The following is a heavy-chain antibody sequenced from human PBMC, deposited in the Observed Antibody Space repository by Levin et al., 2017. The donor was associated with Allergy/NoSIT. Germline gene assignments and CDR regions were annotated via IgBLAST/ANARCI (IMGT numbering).Heavy chain of an antibody. Sequence: PGGSLRLSCATSGFVFSSYNINWVRQAPGKGLDWVSAIATTNKVYYADSVKGRFSISRDNARNSVYLQISSLSAEDTALYYCATGSPDALSYWGQGTLVTVSS. CDR3: ATGSPDALSY. J-gene: IGHJ4*02. CDR2: IATTNKV. CDR1: GFVFSSYN. V-gene: IGHV3-48*01.